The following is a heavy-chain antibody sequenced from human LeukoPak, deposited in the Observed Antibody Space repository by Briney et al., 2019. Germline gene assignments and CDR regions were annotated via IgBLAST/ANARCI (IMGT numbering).Heavy chain of an antibody. D-gene: IGHD3-3*01. J-gene: IGHJ4*02. Sequence: GGSLRLSCAASGFTFSSYSMNWVRQAPGKGLEWASSISSSGSYIYYADSVKGRFTISRDNAKNSLYLQMNSLRAEDTAVYYCARDPYDFWSGYPDYWGQGTLVTVSS. V-gene: IGHV3-21*01. CDR1: GFTFSSYS. CDR3: ARDPYDFWSGYPDY. CDR2: ISSSGSYI.